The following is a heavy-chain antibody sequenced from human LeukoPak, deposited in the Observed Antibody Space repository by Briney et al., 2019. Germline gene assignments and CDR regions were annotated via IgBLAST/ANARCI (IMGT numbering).Heavy chain of an antibody. V-gene: IGHV4-39*07. CDR1: GGSISSSSYY. D-gene: IGHD3-3*01. CDR3: ARGGTIFGVVLDYFDY. Sequence: KTSETLSLTCTVSGGSISSSSYYWGWIRQPPGKGLEWIGSIYYSGSTYYNPSLKSRVTISVDTSKNQFSLKLSSVTAADTAVYYCARGGTIFGVVLDYFDYWGQGTLVTVSS. CDR2: IYYSGST. J-gene: IGHJ4*02.